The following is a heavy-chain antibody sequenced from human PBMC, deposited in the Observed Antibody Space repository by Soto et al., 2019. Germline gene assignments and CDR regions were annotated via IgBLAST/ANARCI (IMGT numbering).Heavy chain of an antibody. V-gene: IGHV3-7*03. CDR3: ARDPGPRSASIRGLGRSDP. CDR1: GFTFSGYW. Sequence: PGGSLRLSCVASGFTFSGYWMSWVRQAPGKGLEWVANINRDGSEEHYVDSVKGRFTISRDNAKNSVYLQMDSLRGDDSAVYYCARDPGPRSASIRGLGRSDPWGQGTLVTVSS. CDR2: INRDGSEE. D-gene: IGHD2-2*01. J-gene: IGHJ5*02.